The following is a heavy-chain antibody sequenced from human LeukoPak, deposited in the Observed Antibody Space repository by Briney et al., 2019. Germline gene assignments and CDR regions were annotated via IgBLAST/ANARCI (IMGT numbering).Heavy chain of an antibody. D-gene: IGHD3-16*01. CDR3: AWGGDYFDF. CDR2: IKSKANGETT. Sequence: GGSLKLSCSASGFTFSDAWMGWVRQAPGRGLEWVGRIKSKANGETTHFAAPVKGRFTISRDDSKNTLYLQMNGLKTEDTAVYYCAWGGDYFDFWGRGTLVTVSS. CDR1: GFTFSDAW. J-gene: IGHJ4*02. V-gene: IGHV3-15*01.